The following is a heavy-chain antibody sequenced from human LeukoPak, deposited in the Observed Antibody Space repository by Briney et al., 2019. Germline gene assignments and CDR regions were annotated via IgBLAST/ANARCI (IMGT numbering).Heavy chain of an antibody. V-gene: IGHV1-3*01. CDR2: INAGNGNT. CDR1: GYTFTSYA. Sequence: ASVKVSCKASGYTFTSYAMHWVRQAPGQRLERMGWINAGNGNTKYSQKFQGRVTITRDTSASTAYMELSSLRSEDTAGYYCARSRFAQDYYYYGMDVWGQGTTVTVSS. J-gene: IGHJ6*02. D-gene: IGHD3-3*01. CDR3: ARSRFAQDYYYYGMDV.